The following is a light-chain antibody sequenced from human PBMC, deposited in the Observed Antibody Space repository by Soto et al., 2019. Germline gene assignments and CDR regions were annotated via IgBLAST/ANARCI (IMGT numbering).Light chain of an antibody. Sequence: EIVLTQSPGTLSLSPGERATLSCRASQSVSGSYLTWYQQKVGQAPRVLIYAASSRATGIPDRFSGSGSGTDFTLTISRLEPEDFAVYFCQQYGGSPAITFGQGTRLEIK. J-gene: IGKJ5*01. CDR2: AAS. CDR3: QQYGGSPAIT. CDR1: QSVSGSY. V-gene: IGKV3-20*01.